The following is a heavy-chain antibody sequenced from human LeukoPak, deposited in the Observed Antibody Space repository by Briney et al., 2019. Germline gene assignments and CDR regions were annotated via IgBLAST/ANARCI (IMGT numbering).Heavy chain of an antibody. J-gene: IGHJ3*02. D-gene: IGHD1-26*01. CDR3: ARWTLRVGATRADAFDI. CDR2: IYYSRSS. CDR1: GGSIISSSYY. V-gene: IGHV4-39*01. Sequence: SETLSLTCTVSGGSIISSSYYWGWIRQPPGKGLEWIGSIYYSRSSYNNPSLKSRVTISVDTSQNQFSLKLNSVTAADTAVYYCARWTLRVGATRADAFDIWGQGTMVTVSS.